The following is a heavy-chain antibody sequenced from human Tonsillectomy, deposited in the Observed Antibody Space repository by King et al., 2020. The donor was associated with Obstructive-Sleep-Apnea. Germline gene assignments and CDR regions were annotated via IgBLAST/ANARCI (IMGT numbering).Heavy chain of an antibody. V-gene: IGHV4-39*07. J-gene: IGHJ5*02. Sequence: QLQESGPGLVKPSDTLSLTCTVSGGSISSSSFYWGGIRQPPGKGLEWIGSLSYTGSSNYNPSLKSRVTISVDTSKKQFSLKLSSVTAADTAVYYCAGEGASGTNWIDPWGQGTLVTVSS. D-gene: IGHD6-13*01. CDR1: GGSISSSSFY. CDR3: AGEGASGTNWIDP. CDR2: LSYTGSS.